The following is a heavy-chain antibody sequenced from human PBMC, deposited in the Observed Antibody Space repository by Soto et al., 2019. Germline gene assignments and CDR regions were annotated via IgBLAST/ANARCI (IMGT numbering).Heavy chain of an antibody. V-gene: IGHV4-59*08. CDR2: IYSSGRT. J-gene: IGHJ4*02. D-gene: IGHD3-10*01. CDR3: ARRYGGGFDY. CDR1: GGSIRSYY. Sequence: QVQLLESGPGLVKPSETLSLTCTVSGGSIRSYYWSWIRQPPGKGLEWIGYIYSSGRTNYNPSLKSRVTIAVDTSKNQFSMKLSSVTAADTAVYYCARRYGGGFDYWGQGTLVSVSS.